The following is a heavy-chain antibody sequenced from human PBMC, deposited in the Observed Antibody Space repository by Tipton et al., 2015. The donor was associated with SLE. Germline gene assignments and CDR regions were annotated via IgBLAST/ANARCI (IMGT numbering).Heavy chain of an antibody. Sequence: SLRLSCAASGFTFSSYWMHWVRQAPGKGLVWVSRINSDGSSTRYADSVKGRFTISRDNAKNTLYLQMNSLRAEDTAVYYCARAQRYNRNDADAFDYWGQGTLVTVSS. J-gene: IGHJ4*02. CDR1: GFTFSSYW. V-gene: IGHV3-74*01. CDR3: ARAQRYNRNDADAFDY. CDR2: INSDGSST. D-gene: IGHD1-20*01.